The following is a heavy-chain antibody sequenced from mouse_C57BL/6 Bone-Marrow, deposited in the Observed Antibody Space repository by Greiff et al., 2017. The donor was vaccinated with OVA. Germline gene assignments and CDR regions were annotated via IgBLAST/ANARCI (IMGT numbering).Heavy chain of an antibody. Sequence: EVQLQQSGPELVKPGASVKISCKASGYTFTDYYMNWVKQSHGKSLEWIGDINPNNGGTSYNQKFKGKATLTVDKSSSTAYIELRSLTSEDSAVYYCARRGYITTALYFDVWGTGTTVTVSS. J-gene: IGHJ1*03. D-gene: IGHD1-1*01. CDR3: ARRGYITTALYFDV. CDR1: GYTFTDYY. CDR2: INPNNGGT. V-gene: IGHV1-26*01.